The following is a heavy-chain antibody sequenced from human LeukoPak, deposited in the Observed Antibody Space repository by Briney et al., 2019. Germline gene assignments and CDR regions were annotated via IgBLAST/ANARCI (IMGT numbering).Heavy chain of an antibody. J-gene: IGHJ4*02. CDR3: AKDGYDFWSAYQIDH. V-gene: IGHV3-23*01. D-gene: IGHD3-3*01. CDR1: GFTFSNYA. CDR2: VSGSDGST. Sequence: GGSLRVSCAASGFTFSNYAMTWVRQAPGKGLEWVSAVSGSDGSTYYSDSVTGRFTISRDNSKNTLYLQMTSLRTDDTAVYYGAKDGYDFWSAYQIDHWGQGILVTVSS.